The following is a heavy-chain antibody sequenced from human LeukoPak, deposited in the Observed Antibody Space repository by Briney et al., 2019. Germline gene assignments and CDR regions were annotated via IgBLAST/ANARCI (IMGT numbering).Heavy chain of an antibody. CDR3: AREYYYDSSFLGDAFDI. J-gene: IGHJ3*02. V-gene: IGHV4-59*12. Sequence: PSETLSLTCTVSGGPISTYYWSWIRQPPGKRLEWIGYVSYSGGTNYNPSLKSRVTISVDTSKNQFSLKLSSVTAADTAVYYCAREYYYDSSFLGDAFDIWGQGTMVTVSS. D-gene: IGHD3-22*01. CDR2: VSYSGGT. CDR1: GGPISTYY.